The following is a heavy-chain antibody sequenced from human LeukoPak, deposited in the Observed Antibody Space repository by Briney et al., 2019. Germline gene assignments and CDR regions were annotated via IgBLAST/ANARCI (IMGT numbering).Heavy chain of an antibody. CDR1: GFTFSNYA. CDR3: ATGNRIVGAPPRW. D-gene: IGHD1-26*01. J-gene: IGHJ4*02. CDR2: ISSNGGTK. Sequence: GGSLRLSCSASGFTFSNYAIHWVRQAPGKGLEYVSAISSNGGTKYYADSVKGRFTISRDNAKNSLYLQMNSLRAEDTAVYYCATGNRIVGAPPRWWGQGTLVTVSS. V-gene: IGHV3-64*04.